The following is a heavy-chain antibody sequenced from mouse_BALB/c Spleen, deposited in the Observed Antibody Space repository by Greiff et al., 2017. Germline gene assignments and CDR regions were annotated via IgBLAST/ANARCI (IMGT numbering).Heavy chain of an antibody. V-gene: IGHV5-6-5*01. J-gene: IGHJ2*01. Sequence: EVMLVESGGGLVKPGGSLKLSCEASGFTFSSYAMSWVRQTPEKRLEWVAYISSGGRTYYPDSVKGRITISRDNARNILYLQRSSLRSEDTAMYYCARGEDYGLDYWGQGTTRTVSS. CDR1: GFTFSSYA. CDR2: ISSGGRT. CDR3: ARGEDYGLDY. D-gene: IGHD1-1*02.